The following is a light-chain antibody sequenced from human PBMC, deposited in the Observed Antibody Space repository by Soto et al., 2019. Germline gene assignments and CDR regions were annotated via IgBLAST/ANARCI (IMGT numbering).Light chain of an antibody. CDR3: SSYTSSSTYV. CDR2: DVS. Sequence: QSVVTQPPSVSGSPGQSVAISCTGTSSDVGGSNGVSWYQQPPGTAPKLIIYDVSNRPSGVPDRFSGSKSGNTASLIISGLQADYEGDYYCSSYTSSSTYVFGTGTEVTVL. J-gene: IGLJ1*01. CDR1: SSDVGGSNG. V-gene: IGLV2-18*02.